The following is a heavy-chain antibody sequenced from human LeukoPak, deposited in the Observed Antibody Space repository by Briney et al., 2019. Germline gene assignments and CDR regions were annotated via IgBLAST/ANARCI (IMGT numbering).Heavy chain of an antibody. Sequence: GGSLRLSCAASGFTFSSYAMHWVRQAPGKGLEYVSAISSNGGSTYYANSVKGRFTISRDNSKNTLYLQMGSLRAEDMAVYYCARGYDSSGPFDHWGQGTLVTVPP. D-gene: IGHD3-22*01. V-gene: IGHV3-64*01. J-gene: IGHJ4*02. CDR1: GFTFSSYA. CDR3: ARGYDSSGPFDH. CDR2: ISSNGGST.